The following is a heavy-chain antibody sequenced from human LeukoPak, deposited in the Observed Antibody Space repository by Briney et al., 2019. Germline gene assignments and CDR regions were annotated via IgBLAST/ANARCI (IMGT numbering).Heavy chain of an antibody. Sequence: GGSLRLSCAASGFTFIDYSMNWVRQAPGRGLEWISYVGISSGNTKYADSVKGRFTISGDSAKNSVFLQMNSLRVEDTAVYYCARDHRYAFDNWGQGTLVTVSS. CDR3: ARDHRYAFDN. CDR2: VGISSGNT. J-gene: IGHJ4*02. V-gene: IGHV3-48*04. CDR1: GFTFIDYS. D-gene: IGHD5-12*01.